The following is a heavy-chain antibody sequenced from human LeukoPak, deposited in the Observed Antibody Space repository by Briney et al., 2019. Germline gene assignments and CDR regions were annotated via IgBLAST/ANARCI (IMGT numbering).Heavy chain of an antibody. J-gene: IGHJ5*02. CDR3: ARDSGTTGEVKFDP. V-gene: IGHV4-4*07. CDR2: IYTSGTI. Sequence: SETLSLTCTVSGGSISSYYWSWIRQPAGTALEWIGRIYTSGTITYNPSLKSRVTMSVDTSKNQFSLKLSSVTAADTAVYYCARDSGTTGEVKFDPWGQGTLVTISS. D-gene: IGHD3-10*01. CDR1: GGSISSYY.